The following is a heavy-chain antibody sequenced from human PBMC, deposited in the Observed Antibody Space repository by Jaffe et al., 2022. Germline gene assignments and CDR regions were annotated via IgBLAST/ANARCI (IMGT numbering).Heavy chain of an antibody. D-gene: IGHD3-16*01. J-gene: IGHJ6*03. Sequence: EVQLLESGGGLVQPGGSLRLSCAASGFTFSSYAMSWVRQAPGKGLEWVSAISGSGGSTYYADSVKGRFTISRDNSKNTLYLQMNSLRAEDTAVYYCAKAQGWGTDYYYYMDVWGKGTTVTVSS. CDR1: GFTFSSYA. CDR3: AKAQGWGTDYYYYMDV. CDR2: ISGSGGST. V-gene: IGHV3-23*01.